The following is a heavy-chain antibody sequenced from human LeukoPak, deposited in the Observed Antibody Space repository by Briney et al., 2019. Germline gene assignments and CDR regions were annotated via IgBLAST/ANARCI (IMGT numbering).Heavy chain of an antibody. J-gene: IGHJ5*02. V-gene: IGHV3-7*03. CDR3: ARDYTGYFP. CDR1: GFTFSSYW. D-gene: IGHD3-9*01. Sequence: GGSLRLSCEASGFTFSSYWMSWVRQAPGKGLEWVANIKTDGSEKYYVDSVKGRFTISRDNAKNSLYLQMNSLRAEDTAVFYCARDYTGYFPWGQGTLVIVSS. CDR2: IKTDGSEK.